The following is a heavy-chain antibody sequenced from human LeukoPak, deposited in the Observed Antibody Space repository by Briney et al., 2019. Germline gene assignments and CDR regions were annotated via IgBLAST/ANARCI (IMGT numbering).Heavy chain of an antibody. D-gene: IGHD2-2*01. J-gene: IGHJ5*02. CDR2: IIPIFGTA. CDR1: GGTFSSYA. V-gene: IGHV1-69*01. CDR3: ARGVLYCSSTSCYRWFDP. Sequence: GSSVKVSCKAYGGTFSSYAISWVRQAPGQGLEWMGGIIPIFGTANYAQKFQGRVTITADESTSTAYMELSSLRSEDTAVHYCARGVLYCSSTSCYRWFDPWGQGTLVTVSS.